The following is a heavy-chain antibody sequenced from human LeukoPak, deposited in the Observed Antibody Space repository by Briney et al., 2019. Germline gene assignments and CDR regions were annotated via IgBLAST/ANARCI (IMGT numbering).Heavy chain of an antibody. CDR3: ARRNWNHLYWYFDL. CDR1: GGSINSGNYY. J-gene: IGHJ2*01. CDR2: IYSGGAT. D-gene: IGHD1-14*01. Sequence: SETLSLTCTVSGGSINSGNYYWAWIRQPPGEGLEWIGSIYSGGATYYKPSLKSRVTISVDTSTNQFSLRLSSVTATDTAVYYCARRNWNHLYWYFDLWGRGTLIAVSS. V-gene: IGHV4-39*01.